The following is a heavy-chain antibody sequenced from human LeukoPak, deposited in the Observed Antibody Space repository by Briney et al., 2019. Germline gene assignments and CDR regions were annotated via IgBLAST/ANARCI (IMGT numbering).Heavy chain of an antibody. V-gene: IGHV6-1*01. CDR2: TYYRSKWYN. J-gene: IGHJ4*02. CDR1: GDSVSRNGAA. Sequence: SQTLSLTCAISGDSVSRNGAAWNWIRQSPSIGLEWLGRTYYRSKWYNDYAVSVKSRVTINPDTSKNQFSLQLNSVTPEDTAVYYCARWSGSTIDYWGQGTLVTVSS. D-gene: IGHD7-27*01. CDR3: ARWSGSTIDY.